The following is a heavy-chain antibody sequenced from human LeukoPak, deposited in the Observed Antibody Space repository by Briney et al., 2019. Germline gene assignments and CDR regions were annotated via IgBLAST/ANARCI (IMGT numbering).Heavy chain of an antibody. J-gene: IGHJ4*02. D-gene: IGHD3-9*01. CDR1: GFTFSSYE. CDR2: ISSSGSTI. CDR3: ARVVDYDILTGYISPANLLDY. Sequence: PGGSLRLSCAASGFTFSSYEMNWVRQAPGKGLEWVSYISSSGSTIYYADSVKGRFTISRDNAKNSLYLQMNSLRAEDTAVYYCARVVDYDILTGYISPANLLDYWGQGTLVTVSS. V-gene: IGHV3-48*03.